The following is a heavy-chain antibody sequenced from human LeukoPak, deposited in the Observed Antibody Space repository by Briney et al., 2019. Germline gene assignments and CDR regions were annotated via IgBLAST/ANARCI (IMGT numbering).Heavy chain of an antibody. CDR1: GYNYTTYW. J-gene: IGHJ4*02. Sequence: GESLQISCKDSGYNYTTYWIGWVRQMPGKGLEWIGIINPGDSDTKYSPSLHGQVTMSADKSISAAYLQWSSLKASDTAMYYCARLPYYDILTGYSYFVYWGQGTLVTVSS. CDR2: INPGDSDT. CDR3: ARLPYYDILTGYSYFVY. V-gene: IGHV5-51*01. D-gene: IGHD3-9*01.